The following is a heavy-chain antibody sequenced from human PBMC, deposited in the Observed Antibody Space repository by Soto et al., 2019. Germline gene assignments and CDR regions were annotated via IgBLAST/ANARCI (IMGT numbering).Heavy chain of an antibody. CDR1: GYSFPSYW. J-gene: IGHJ4*02. CDR3: ARLIGCNNGVCYKFDY. CDR2: VYPGDSDT. V-gene: IGHV5-51*01. D-gene: IGHD2-8*01. Sequence: GESLKISCKGSGYSFPSYWIGWVRQMPGKGREWMGIVYPGDSDTRYSPSFQGQVTISADKSISTAYLQWSSLKASDTAMYYCARLIGCNNGVCYKFDYWGQGTLVTVSS.